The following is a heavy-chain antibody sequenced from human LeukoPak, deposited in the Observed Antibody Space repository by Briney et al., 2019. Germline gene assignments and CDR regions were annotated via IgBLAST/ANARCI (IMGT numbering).Heavy chain of an antibody. Sequence: SETLSLTGTVSGGSISSYYWSWLRQPPGKGLEWVGYIYYSGSTNYNHSLKSRVTISVDTSKTQFSLKLSSVAAADTAVYYCARGQWLYYFDYWGQGTLVTVSS. V-gene: IGHV4-59*01. J-gene: IGHJ4*02. CDR1: GGSISSYY. D-gene: IGHD6-19*01. CDR3: ARGQWLYYFDY. CDR2: IYYSGST.